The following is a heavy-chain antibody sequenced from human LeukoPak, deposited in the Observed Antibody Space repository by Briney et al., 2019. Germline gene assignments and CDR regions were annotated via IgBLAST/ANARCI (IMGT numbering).Heavy chain of an antibody. V-gene: IGHV1-2*02. CDR3: ARIGISARGTNFHH. CDR2: INSNSADT. D-gene: IGHD6-13*01. Sequence: ASVKVSCKASGYTFTGYYMHWVRQAPGQGLEWMGWINSNSADTNYAQNFQGRFTMTRDTSISTAYMELSRLRSDDTALYYCARIGISARGTNFHHWGQGTLVTVSS. J-gene: IGHJ1*01. CDR1: GYTFTGYY.